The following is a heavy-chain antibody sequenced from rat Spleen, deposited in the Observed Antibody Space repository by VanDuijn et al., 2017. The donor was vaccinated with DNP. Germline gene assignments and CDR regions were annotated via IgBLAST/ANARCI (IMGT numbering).Heavy chain of an antibody. CDR2: ISYNGGST. D-gene: IGHD1-7*01. J-gene: IGHJ2*01. V-gene: IGHV5-20*01. CDR1: GFTFSDYY. Sequence: EVQLVESGGGLVQPGRSLKISCAASGFTFSDYYMAWVRQAPAKGLEWVATISYNGGSTYYRDSVKGRFTISRDNAKSSLYLQMDSLRSEDTATYYCTRDGPPYYGVPFDYWGQGVMVTVSS. CDR3: TRDGPPYYGVPFDY.